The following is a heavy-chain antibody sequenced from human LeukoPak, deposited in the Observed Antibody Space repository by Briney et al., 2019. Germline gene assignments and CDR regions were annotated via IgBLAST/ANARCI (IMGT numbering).Heavy chain of an antibody. V-gene: IGHV4-34*01. J-gene: IGHJ5*02. CDR3: ARGYPPGAARLVRFDP. CDR1: GGSFSGYY. CDR2: INHSGST. D-gene: IGHD6-6*01. Sequence: SETLSLTCAVYGGSFSGYYWSWIRQPPGKGLEWIGEINHSGSTNYNPSLKSRVAISVDTSKNQFSLKLSSVTAADTAVYYCARGYPPGAARLVRFDPWGQGTLVTVSS.